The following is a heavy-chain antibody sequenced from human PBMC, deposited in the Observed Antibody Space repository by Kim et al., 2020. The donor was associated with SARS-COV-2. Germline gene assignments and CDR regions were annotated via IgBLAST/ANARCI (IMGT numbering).Heavy chain of an antibody. V-gene: IGHV4-39*01. CDR3: ARLGSGWYRSRGDY. CDR1: GGSISSSSYY. J-gene: IGHJ4*02. Sequence: SETLSLTCTVSGGSISSSSYYWGWIRQPPGKGLEWIGSIYYSGSTYYNPSLKSRVTISVDTSKNQFSLKLSSVTAADTAVYYCARLGSGWYRSRGDYWGQGTLVTVSS. D-gene: IGHD6-19*01. CDR2: IYYSGST.